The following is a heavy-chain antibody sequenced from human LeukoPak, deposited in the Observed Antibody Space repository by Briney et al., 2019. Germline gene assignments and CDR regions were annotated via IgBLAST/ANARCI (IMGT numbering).Heavy chain of an antibody. CDR1: GYTLTELS. CDR3: ATGLRYSSSWSLRD. CDR2: FDPEDGET. Sequence: PGASVKVSCKVSGYTLTELSMHWVRQAPGKGLEWMGGFDPEDGETIYAQKFQGRVTMTEDTSTDTAYMELSSLRSEDTAVYYCATGLRYSSSWSLRDWGQGTLVTVSS. J-gene: IGHJ4*02. D-gene: IGHD6-13*01. V-gene: IGHV1-24*01.